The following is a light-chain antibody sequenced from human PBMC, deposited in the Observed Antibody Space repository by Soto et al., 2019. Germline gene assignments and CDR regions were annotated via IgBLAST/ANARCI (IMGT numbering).Light chain of an antibody. V-gene: IGLV2-14*01. J-gene: IGLJ1*01. CDR2: DVS. CDR1: SSDVGGYNY. CDR3: SSYTSSSTV. Sequence: SVLTQPSCVSGSPGQSITISCTGTSSDVGGYNYVSWYQQHPGKAPKLMIYDVSNRPSGVSNRFSGSKSGNTASLTISGLQAEDEADYYCSSYTSSSTVFGTGTKVTVL.